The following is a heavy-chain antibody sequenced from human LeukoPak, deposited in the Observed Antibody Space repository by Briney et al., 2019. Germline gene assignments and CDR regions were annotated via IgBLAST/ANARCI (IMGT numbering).Heavy chain of an antibody. D-gene: IGHD2-15*01. Sequence: GGSLRLSCAASGFTFRTYTMNWVRQAPGQGLEWVASISGSSTYIFYADSVKGRFTISRDNAKNSLYLQMTSLRGEDTAVYYGARVANGGTSRDFWGQGTLVTVSS. CDR2: ISGSSTYI. CDR3: ARVANGGTSRDF. CDR1: GFTFRTYT. V-gene: IGHV3-21*01. J-gene: IGHJ4*02.